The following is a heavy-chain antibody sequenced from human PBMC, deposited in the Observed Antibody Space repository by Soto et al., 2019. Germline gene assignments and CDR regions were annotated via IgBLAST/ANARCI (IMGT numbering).Heavy chain of an antibody. CDR2: ISDDGDKR. J-gene: IGHJ4*02. V-gene: IGHV3-30*18. Sequence: GGSLRLSCVGSGFTFSNYGMHWARQPPGKGLEWVALISDDGDKRYYADSVRGRLIISRDNPKDTLYLQMNSLGPDDTAVYFCAKARVRIVGANSFDYWGQGTPVTVSS. D-gene: IGHD1-26*01. CDR1: GFTFSNYG. CDR3: AKARVRIVGANSFDY.